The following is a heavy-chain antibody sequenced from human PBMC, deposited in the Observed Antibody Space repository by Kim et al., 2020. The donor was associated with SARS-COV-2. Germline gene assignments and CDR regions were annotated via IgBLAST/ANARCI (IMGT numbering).Heavy chain of an antibody. CDR3: AIPFGQQLVEGFDP. CDR1: GFTFSDHY. Sequence: GGSLRLSCAASGFTFSDHYMDWVRQAPGKGLEWVGRTRNKANSYTTEYAASVKGRFTISRDDSKNSLYLQMNSLKTEDTAVYYCAIPFGQQLVEGFDPWGQGTLVTVSS. D-gene: IGHD6-13*01. V-gene: IGHV3-72*01. CDR2: TRNKANSYTT. J-gene: IGHJ5*02.